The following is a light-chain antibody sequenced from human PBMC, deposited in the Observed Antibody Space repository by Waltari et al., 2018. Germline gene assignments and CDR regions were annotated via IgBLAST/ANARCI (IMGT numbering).Light chain of an antibody. CDR2: DVI. CDR3: CSYAGSYTVV. J-gene: IGLJ2*01. Sequence: QSALTQPRSVSGSPGQSVTISCTGTSSDVGGYNYVSWYQHHPGKAPKLLIFDVIKRPSGVPDRFYGSKSGNTASLTISGLQAEDEADYYCCSYAGSYTVVFGGGTRLTVL. V-gene: IGLV2-11*01. CDR1: SSDVGGYNY.